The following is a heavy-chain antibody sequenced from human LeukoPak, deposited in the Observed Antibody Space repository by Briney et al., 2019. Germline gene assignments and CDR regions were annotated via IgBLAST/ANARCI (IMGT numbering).Heavy chain of an antibody. V-gene: IGHV3-21*01. Sequence: GGSLRLSCAVSGFTFSSYTMNWVRQAPGKGLEWVSSISTSSSYTYYADSVKGRFTISRDNAKNSQYLQMNSLRAEDTAVYFCARDLEDYNNYGEMAIWGQGTLVTVSS. D-gene: IGHD4-11*01. CDR1: GFTFSSYT. J-gene: IGHJ4*02. CDR2: ISTSSSYT. CDR3: ARDLEDYNNYGEMAI.